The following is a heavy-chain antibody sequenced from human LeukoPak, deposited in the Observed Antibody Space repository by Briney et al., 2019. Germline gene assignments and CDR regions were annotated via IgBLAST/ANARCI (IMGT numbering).Heavy chain of an antibody. D-gene: IGHD3-3*01. CDR3: ARDTGSGDFWSGYYLDY. V-gene: IGHV1-18*01. CDR1: GYTFTSYG. J-gene: IGHJ4*02. Sequence: ASVKVSCKASGYTFTSYGISWVRQAPGQGLEWMGWISAYNGNTNYAQKLQGRVTMTTDTSTSTAYMELRSLRSDDTAVYYCARDTGSGDFWSGYYLDYWGQGTLVTVSS. CDR2: ISAYNGNT.